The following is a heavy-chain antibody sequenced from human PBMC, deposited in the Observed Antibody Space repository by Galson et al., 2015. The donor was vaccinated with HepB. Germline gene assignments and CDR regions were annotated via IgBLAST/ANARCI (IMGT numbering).Heavy chain of an antibody. CDR1: GFTFSNSW. J-gene: IGHJ4*02. CDR2: IKQDGSEK. V-gene: IGHV3-7*01. CDR3: ARGHFYDSSSFDY. Sequence: SLRLSCAASGFTFSNSWMSWVRQAPGKGLEWVANIKQDGSEKYYVDSAKGRFTISRDNAKNSLFLQMDNLRAEDTAIYYCARGHFYDSSSFDYWGQGTLVTVSS. D-gene: IGHD3-22*01.